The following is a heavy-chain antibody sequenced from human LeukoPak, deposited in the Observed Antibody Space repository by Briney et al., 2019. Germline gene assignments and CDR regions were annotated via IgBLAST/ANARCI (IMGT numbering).Heavy chain of an antibody. CDR1: GGSISSSSYY. J-gene: IGHJ5*02. V-gene: IGHV4-39*07. D-gene: IGHD3-3*01. CDR2: IYYSGST. Sequence: LSETLSLTCTVSGGSISSSSYYWGWIRQPPGKGLEWIGSIYYSGSTYYNPSLKSRVTISVDTSKNQFSLKLSSVTAADTAVYYCARDHYDFWSGYLNWFDPWGQGTLVTVSS. CDR3: ARDHYDFWSGYLNWFDP.